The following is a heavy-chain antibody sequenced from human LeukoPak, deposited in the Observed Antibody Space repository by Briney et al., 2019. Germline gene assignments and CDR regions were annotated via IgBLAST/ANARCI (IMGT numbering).Heavy chain of an antibody. CDR2: GEYRGST. CDR1: GAFGGSISSYY. V-gene: IGHV4-59*01. J-gene: IGHJ2*01. CDR3: ARASNYDTSGYYFYWYFDL. D-gene: IGHD3-22*01. Sequence: SETLSLTCTISGAFGGSISSYYWSWIRQPPGKGLEWIGYGEYRGSTNYNPSLKSRVTISIDTSKTQFSLKLNSVTAADTAVYYCARASNYDTSGYYFYWYFDLWGRGTLVTVPS.